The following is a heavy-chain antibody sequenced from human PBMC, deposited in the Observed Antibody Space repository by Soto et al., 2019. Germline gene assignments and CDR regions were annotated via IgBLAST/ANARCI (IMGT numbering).Heavy chain of an antibody. D-gene: IGHD2-2*01. CDR3: ASASWVHPPYYYYYYGMDV. V-gene: IGHV4-34*01. CDR2: INHSGST. Sequence: PSETLSLTCAVYGGSFSGYYWSWIRRPPGKGLEWIGEINHSGSTNYNPSLKSRVTISVDTSKNQFSLKLSSVTAADTAVYYCASASWVHPPYYYYYYGMDVWGQGTTVTVSS. CDR1: GGSFSGYY. J-gene: IGHJ6*02.